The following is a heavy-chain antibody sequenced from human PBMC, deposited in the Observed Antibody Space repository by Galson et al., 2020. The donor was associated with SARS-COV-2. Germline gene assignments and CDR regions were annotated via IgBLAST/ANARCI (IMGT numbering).Heavy chain of an antibody. CDR2: IYHTGST. CDR3: ARDLLTGYFDY. Sequence: SETLSLTCAVSGSSMRSDYYWGWIRQPPGKGLEWIGNIYHTGSTYYNPSLSSRVTISVDTSKNQFSLWLTSVTAADTAVYYCARDLLTGYFDYWGQGTLVSVSP. D-gene: IGHD2-15*01. V-gene: IGHV4-38-2*01. CDR1: GSSMRSDYY. J-gene: IGHJ4*02.